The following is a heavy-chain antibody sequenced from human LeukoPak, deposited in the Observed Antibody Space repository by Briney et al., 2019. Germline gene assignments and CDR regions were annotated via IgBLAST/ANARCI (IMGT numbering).Heavy chain of an antibody. CDR1: GGSISPYY. Sequence: SETLSLTCTVSGGSISPYYWSWIRQPPGKGLEWIGYIYYTGSTYYNPSLKSRVTISVDTSKNQFSLKLSSVTAADTAVYYCARAYYYGSGTFDIWGQGTMVTVYS. V-gene: IGHV4-59*01. J-gene: IGHJ3*02. D-gene: IGHD3-10*01. CDR3: ARAYYYGSGTFDI. CDR2: IYYTGST.